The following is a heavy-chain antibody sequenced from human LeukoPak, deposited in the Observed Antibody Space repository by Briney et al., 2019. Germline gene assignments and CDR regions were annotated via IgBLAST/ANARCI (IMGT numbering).Heavy chain of an antibody. CDR2: ISYEDGSNK. CDR3: TKERPEKFYGSDSYFDY. J-gene: IGHJ4*02. CDR1: GFTFRSYV. Sequence: GWSLRLSCAASGFTFRSYVMHWVRQAPGKGLEWAAAISYEDGSNKYYADSVKGRFTISRDNSKNTLYLQMNSLRAQDTAIYSWTKERPEKFYGSDSYFDYWGQGTLVTVSS. V-gene: IGHV3-30*18. D-gene: IGHD3-10*01.